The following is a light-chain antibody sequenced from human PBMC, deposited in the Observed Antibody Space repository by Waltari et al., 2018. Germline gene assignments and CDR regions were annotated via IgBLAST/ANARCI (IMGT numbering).Light chain of an antibody. Sequence: EIVLTQSPATLSLSPGERATLSCRASQSVSSYLVWYQQKPGQTPRLLIYGASNRATGIPARFSGSGSGTDFTLTISSLESEDFAVYYCHQRSNWPITFGQGTRLKIK. CDR1: QSVSSY. V-gene: IGKV3-11*01. J-gene: IGKJ5*01. CDR2: GAS. CDR3: HQRSNWPIT.